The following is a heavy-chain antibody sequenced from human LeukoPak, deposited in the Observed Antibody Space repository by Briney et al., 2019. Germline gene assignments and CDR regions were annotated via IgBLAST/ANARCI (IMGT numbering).Heavy chain of an antibody. CDR1: GGSISSGSYY. CDR2: IYHSEST. J-gene: IGHJ4*02. Sequence: PSETLSLTCTVSGGSISSGSYYWSWIRQPAGKGLEWIGSIYHSESTYYNPSLKSRVTISVDTSKNQFSLKLSSVTAADTAVYYCARVMVRWDSPFDYWGQGTLVTVSS. CDR3: ARVMVRWDSPFDY. D-gene: IGHD2-8*01. V-gene: IGHV4-39*07.